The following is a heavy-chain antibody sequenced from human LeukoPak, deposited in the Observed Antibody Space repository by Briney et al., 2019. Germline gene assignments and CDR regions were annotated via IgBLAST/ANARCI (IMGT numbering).Heavy chain of an antibody. CDR1: GFTFSSDS. CDR2: ISSSSSYI. CDR3: ASAVAGPFYFDY. D-gene: IGHD6-19*01. V-gene: IGHV3-21*01. J-gene: IGHJ4*02. Sequence: GGSLRLSCAASGFTFSSDSMNWVRQAPGKGLEWVSSISSSSSYIYYADSVKGRFTISRDNAKNSLYLQMNSLRAEDTAVHYCASAVAGPFYFDYWGQGTLVTVSS.